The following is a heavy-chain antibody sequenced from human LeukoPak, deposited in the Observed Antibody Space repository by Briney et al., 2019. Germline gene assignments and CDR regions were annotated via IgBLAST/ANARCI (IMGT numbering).Heavy chain of an antibody. D-gene: IGHD3-10*01. Sequence: SETLSLTCTVSGGSISSYYWSWIRQPPGKGLEWIGYIYYSGSTNYNPSLKSRVTISVDTSKNQFSLKLSSVTAADTAVYYCARAPSLLWFGELSPIGAYYYYGMDVWGQGTTVTVSS. V-gene: IGHV4-59*01. J-gene: IGHJ6*02. CDR2: IYYSGST. CDR1: GGSISSYY. CDR3: ARAPSLLWFGELSPIGAYYYYGMDV.